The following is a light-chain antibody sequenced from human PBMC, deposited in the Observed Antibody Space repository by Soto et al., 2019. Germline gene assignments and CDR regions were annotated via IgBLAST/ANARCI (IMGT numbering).Light chain of an antibody. Sequence: DIQMTQSPSTLSGSVGDRVTITCRASQTISSWLAWYQQKTGKAPKLLIYKASTLKSGVPSRFSGSGSGTEFTLTISGLQPDDFATYYCQHYNSYSEAFGQGTRWIS. CDR3: QHYNSYSEA. CDR2: KAS. CDR1: QTISSW. J-gene: IGKJ1*01. V-gene: IGKV1-5*03.